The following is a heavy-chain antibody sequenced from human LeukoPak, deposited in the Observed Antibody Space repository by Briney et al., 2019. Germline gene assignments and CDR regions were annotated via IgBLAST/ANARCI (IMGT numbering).Heavy chain of an antibody. CDR1: GGSISSSNW. CDR3: ARAGSGYTFYYYYYGMDV. CDR2: IYHSGST. J-gene: IGHJ6*02. Sequence: KPSGTLSLTGAVSGGSISSSNWWSWVRQPPGKGLEWIGEIYHSGSTNYNPSLKSRVTISVDKSKNQFSLKLSSVTAADTAVHYCARAGSGYTFYYYYYGMDVWGQGTTVTVSS. D-gene: IGHD3-22*01. V-gene: IGHV4-4*02.